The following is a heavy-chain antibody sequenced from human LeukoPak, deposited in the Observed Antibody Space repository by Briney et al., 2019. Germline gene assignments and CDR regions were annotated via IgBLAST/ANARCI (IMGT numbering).Heavy chain of an antibody. CDR2: INSDGSST. D-gene: IGHD3-9*01. V-gene: IGHV3-74*01. Sequence: GGSLRLSCAASGFTFSSYWMHWVRQAPGKGLVWVSRINSDGSSTSYADSVKGRFTISRDNAKNTLYLQMNSLRAEDTAVYYCARNVLRYFDWSPDGWFDPWGQGTLVTVSS. CDR3: ARNVLRYFDWSPDGWFDP. CDR1: GFTFSSYW. J-gene: IGHJ5*02.